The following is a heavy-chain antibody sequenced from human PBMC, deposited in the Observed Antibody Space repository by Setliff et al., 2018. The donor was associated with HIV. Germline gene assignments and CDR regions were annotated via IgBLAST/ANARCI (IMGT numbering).Heavy chain of an antibody. J-gene: IGHJ4*02. CDR3: AALGYSSTWNY. V-gene: IGHV3-43D*03. CDR2: ISWDGGST. D-gene: IGHD6-13*01. CDR1: GFTFDDYA. Sequence: GGSLRLSCAASGFTFDDYAMHWVRQVPGKGLEWVSLISWDGGSTYYSDSVEGRFTISRDNRKNSLFLQMNSLRAEDTAFYYCAALGYSSTWNYWGQGTLVTVSS.